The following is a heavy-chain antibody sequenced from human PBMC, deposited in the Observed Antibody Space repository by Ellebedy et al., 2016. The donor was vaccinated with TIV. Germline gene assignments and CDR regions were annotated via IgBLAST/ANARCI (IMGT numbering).Heavy chain of an antibody. CDR1: GFNFRSYA. D-gene: IGHD2-2*01. V-gene: IGHV3-30*04. CDR3: ARSSSSSTWLLSSPARRLYSHYGMDV. Sequence: GESLKISXSASGFNFRSYALHWVRQAPGKGLEWVAFISDDGTDKYYADSVRGRFTISRDESRNTLFLQMSSLRPEDTAVYFCARSSSSSTWLLSSPARRLYSHYGMDVWGRGTTVTVSS. CDR2: ISDDGTDK. J-gene: IGHJ6*02.